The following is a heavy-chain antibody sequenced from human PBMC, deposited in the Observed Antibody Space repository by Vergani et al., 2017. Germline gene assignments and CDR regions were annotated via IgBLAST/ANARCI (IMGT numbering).Heavy chain of an antibody. CDR3: ASDPLGYCSSTSCYWGDSYGMDV. CDR1: GGTFSSYA. V-gene: IGHV1-69*06. Sequence: QVQLVQSGAEVKKPGSSVKVSCKASGGTFSSYAISWVRQAPGQGLEWMGGIIPIFGTANYAQKFQGRVTITADKSTSTADMELSSLRSEDTAVYYCASDPLGYCSSTSCYWGDSYGMDVWGQGTTVTVSS. D-gene: IGHD2-2*01. CDR2: IIPIFGTA. J-gene: IGHJ6*02.